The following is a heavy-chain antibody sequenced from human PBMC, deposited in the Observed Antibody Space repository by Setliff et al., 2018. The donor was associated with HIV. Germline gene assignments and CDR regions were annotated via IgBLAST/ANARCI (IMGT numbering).Heavy chain of an antibody. CDR2: MNPGSGNT. CDR1: GYTSTSYD. V-gene: IGHV1-8*01. J-gene: IGHJ6*03. CDR3: ARTRSGGSSVYYYYYMDV. D-gene: IGHD2-15*01. Sequence: ASVKVSCKASGYTSTSYDINWVRQATGQGLEWMGWMNPGSGNTGSAQNFQGRLTITWNTSVSTAYMELGSLGFDDTAVYFCARTRSGGSSVYYYYYMDVWGQGTAVTVSS.